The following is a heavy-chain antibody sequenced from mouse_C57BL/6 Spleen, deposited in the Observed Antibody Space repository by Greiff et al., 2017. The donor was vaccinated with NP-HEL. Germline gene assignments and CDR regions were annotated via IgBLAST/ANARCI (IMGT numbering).Heavy chain of an antibody. CDR3: ARYGYGSSHYFDY. CDR1: GYTFTSYW. V-gene: IGHV1-50*01. D-gene: IGHD1-1*01. CDR2: IDPSDSYT. Sequence: QVQLQQPGAELVKPGASVKLSCKASGYTFTSYWMQWVKQRPGQGLEWIGEIDPSDSYTNYNQKFKGKATLTVDTSSSTAYMQLSSLTSEDSAVYYCARYGYGSSHYFDYWGQGTTLTVSS. J-gene: IGHJ2*01.